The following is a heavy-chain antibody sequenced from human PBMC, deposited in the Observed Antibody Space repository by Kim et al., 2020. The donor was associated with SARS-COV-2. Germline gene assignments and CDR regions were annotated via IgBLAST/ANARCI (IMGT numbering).Heavy chain of an antibody. D-gene: IGHD6-25*01. CDR3: ARATIAAAPPYFDL. Sequence: ADSVKGRFTISRDKSKNTLYLQMNNLRVEDTAVYYCARATIAAAPPYFDLWGQGTLVTVSS. V-gene: IGHV3-53*01. J-gene: IGHJ4*02.